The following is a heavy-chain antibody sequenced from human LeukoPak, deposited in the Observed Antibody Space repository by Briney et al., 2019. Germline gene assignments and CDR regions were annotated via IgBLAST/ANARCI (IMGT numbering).Heavy chain of an antibody. CDR1: GGSISSGGYY. Sequence: SETLSLTCTVSGGSISSGGYYWSWIRQPPGKGLEWIGYIYHSGSTYYNPSLKSRVTISVDRSKNQFSLKLSSVTAADTAVYYCARDSLHGGYWGQGTLVTVSS. CDR3: ARDSLHGGY. V-gene: IGHV4-30-2*01. J-gene: IGHJ4*02. CDR2: IYHSGST. D-gene: IGHD4-11*01.